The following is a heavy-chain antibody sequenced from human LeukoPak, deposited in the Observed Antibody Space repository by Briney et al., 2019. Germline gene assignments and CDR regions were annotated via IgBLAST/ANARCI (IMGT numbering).Heavy chain of an antibody. Sequence: GGSLRLSCAASGFTFSDYYMSWIRQAPGKGLEWVSVIYSGGSTYYADSVKGRFTISRDNSKNTLYLQMNSLRAEDTAVYYCARYDSSGLVFDYWGQGTLVTVSS. CDR1: GFTFSDYY. CDR2: IYSGGST. CDR3: ARYDSSGLVFDY. D-gene: IGHD3-22*01. V-gene: IGHV3-53*01. J-gene: IGHJ4*02.